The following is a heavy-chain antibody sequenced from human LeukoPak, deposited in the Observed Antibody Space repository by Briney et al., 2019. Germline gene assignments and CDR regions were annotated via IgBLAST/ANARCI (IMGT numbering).Heavy chain of an antibody. D-gene: IGHD2-15*01. CDR3: AKARYCSGGSCFPQLTPDY. CDR1: GFTFDDYA. CDR2: ISWNSGSI. J-gene: IGHJ4*02. V-gene: IGHV3-9*01. Sequence: PGRSLRLSCAASGFTFDDYAMHRVRQAPGKGLEWVSGISWNSGSIGYADSVKGRFTISRDNSKNTLYLQMNSLRAEDTAVYYCAKARYCSGGSCFPQLTPDYWGQGTLVTVSS.